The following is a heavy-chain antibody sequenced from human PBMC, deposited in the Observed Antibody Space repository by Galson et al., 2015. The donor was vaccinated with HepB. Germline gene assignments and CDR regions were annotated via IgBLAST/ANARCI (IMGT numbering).Heavy chain of an antibody. CDR1: GFTFSSYS. V-gene: IGHV3-21*01. D-gene: IGHD3-9*01. Sequence: SLRLSCAASGFTFSSYSMNWVRQAPGKGLEWVSSISSSSSYIYYADSVKGRFTISRDNAKNSLYLQMNSLRAEDTAVYYCARDAPYDILTGYYRGIDYWGQGTLVTVSS. CDR2: ISSSSSYI. CDR3: ARDAPYDILTGYYRGIDY. J-gene: IGHJ4*02.